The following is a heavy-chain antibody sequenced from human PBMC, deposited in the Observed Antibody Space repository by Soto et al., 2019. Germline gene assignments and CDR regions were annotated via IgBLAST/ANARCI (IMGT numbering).Heavy chain of an antibody. CDR1: GASISSGDYY. Sequence: QVQLQESGPGLVKPSQTLSLTCSISGASISSGDYYWSWIRQPPGKGLEWIGYIYYSGSTYHNSSLTSRVSLSVDTSKSQFSLKLSSVTAADTAVYYCARAADFHYPGGRYFDLWGRGTLVSVSS. CDR3: ARAADFHYPGGRYFDL. V-gene: IGHV4-30-4*01. CDR2: IYYSGST. D-gene: IGHD1-26*01. J-gene: IGHJ2*01.